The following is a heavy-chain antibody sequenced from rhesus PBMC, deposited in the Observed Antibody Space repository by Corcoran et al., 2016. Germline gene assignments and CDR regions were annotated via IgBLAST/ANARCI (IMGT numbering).Heavy chain of an antibody. CDR3: ATAYPPFYRFDS. CDR1: GYSISSGYY. CDR2: ISYSGST. J-gene: IGHJ4*01. Sequence: QVQLQESGPGLVKPSETLSLTCAVSGYSISSGYYWNWIRPPPGKGLEWIGYISYSGSTTYNPSLKSRVTISRDTSKNQFSLKLSSLTAADTAVYYCATAYPPFYRFDSWGQGVLVTVSS. V-gene: IGHV4-122*02.